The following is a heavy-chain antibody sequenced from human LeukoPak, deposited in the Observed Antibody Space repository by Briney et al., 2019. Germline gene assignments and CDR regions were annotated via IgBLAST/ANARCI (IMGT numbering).Heavy chain of an antibody. CDR1: GGSISSDSYY. J-gene: IGHJ4*02. Sequence: SETLSLTCTVSGGSISSDSYYWSWIRQPPGKGLEWIGDMYYSGSTYYNPSLKSRVTISIDTSKNQFSLRLSSVTVADTAVYYCARTPFSVDTAIFWGQGTLVIVSS. D-gene: IGHD5-18*01. CDR2: MYYSGST. V-gene: IGHV4-39*01. CDR3: ARTPFSVDTAIF.